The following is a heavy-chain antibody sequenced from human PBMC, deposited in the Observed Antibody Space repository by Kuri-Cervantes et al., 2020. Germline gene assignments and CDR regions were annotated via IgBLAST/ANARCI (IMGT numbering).Heavy chain of an antibody. Sequence: ASVKVSCKASGYTFTSYGISWVRQAPGQGLEWMGWISAYNGNTNYAQKLQGRVTMTTDTSTSTAYVELRSLRSEDTAVYYCARATTKPQGYYYYYGMDVWGQGTTVTVSS. J-gene: IGHJ6*02. D-gene: IGHD1-26*01. CDR1: GYTFTSYG. V-gene: IGHV1-18*01. CDR2: ISAYNGNT. CDR3: ARATTKPQGYYYYYGMDV.